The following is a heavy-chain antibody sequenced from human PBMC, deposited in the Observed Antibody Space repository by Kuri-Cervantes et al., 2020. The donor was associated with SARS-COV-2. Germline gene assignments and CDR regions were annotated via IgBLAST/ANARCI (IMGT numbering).Heavy chain of an antibody. V-gene: IGHV4-61*02. CDR3: AGALISSSWAYYMDV. D-gene: IGHD6-13*01. CDR1: GGSISSSSYY. Sequence: SCTVSGGSISSSSYYWGWIRQPPGKGLEWIGRIYTSGSTNYNPSLKSRVTISVDTSKNQFSLKLSSVTAADTAVYYCAGALISSSWAYYMDVWGKGTTVTVSS. CDR2: IYTSGST. J-gene: IGHJ6*03.